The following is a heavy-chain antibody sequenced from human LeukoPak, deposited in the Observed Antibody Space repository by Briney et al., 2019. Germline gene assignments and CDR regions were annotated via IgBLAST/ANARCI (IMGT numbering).Heavy chain of an antibody. Sequence: ASVKVSCKASGYTFTGYYMHWVRQAPGQGLEWMGWINPNSGGTNYAQKFQGRVTMTRDTSISTAYMELSRLRSDDTAVYYCARQGIAAAGTRVRYYYYYMDVWGKGTTVTISS. D-gene: IGHD6-13*01. CDR2: INPNSGGT. J-gene: IGHJ6*03. CDR3: ARQGIAAAGTRVRYYYYYMDV. CDR1: GYTFTGYY. V-gene: IGHV1-2*02.